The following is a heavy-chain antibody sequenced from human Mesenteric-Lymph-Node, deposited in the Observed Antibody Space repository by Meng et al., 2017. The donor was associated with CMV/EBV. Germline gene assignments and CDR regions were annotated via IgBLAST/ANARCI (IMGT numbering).Heavy chain of an antibody. CDR2: MNPNTGKT. J-gene: IGHJ5*02. CDR3: AREGYEFWSGSRFCDP. CDR1: YTFTSSD. V-gene: IGHV1-8*01. Sequence: YTFTSSDINWVRQAPGQGLEWMGRMNPNTGKTDYARKFQGRVTMTRNTSINTAYIELSSLRSEDTAVYYCAREGYEFWSGSRFCDPWGQGTLVTVSS. D-gene: IGHD3/OR15-3a*01.